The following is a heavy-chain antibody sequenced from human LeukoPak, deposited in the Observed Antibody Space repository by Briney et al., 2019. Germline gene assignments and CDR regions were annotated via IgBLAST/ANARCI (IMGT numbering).Heavy chain of an antibody. V-gene: IGHV4-38-2*02. CDR2: IYHSGST. CDR1: GYSISSGYY. CDR3: ASWGTVLMDAPPHDY. J-gene: IGHJ4*02. Sequence: SETLSLTCTVSGYSISSGYYWGWIRQPPGKGLEWIGSIYHSGSTYYNPSLKSRVTISVDTSKNQFSLKLSSVTAADTAVYYCASWGTVLMDAPPHDYWGQGTLVTVSS. D-gene: IGHD2-8*01.